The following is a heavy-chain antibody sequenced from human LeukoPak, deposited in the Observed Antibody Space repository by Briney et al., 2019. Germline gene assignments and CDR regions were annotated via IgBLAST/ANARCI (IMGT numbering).Heavy chain of an antibody. J-gene: IGHJ4*02. Sequence: PGGSLRLSCAASGFTFSTYSMNWVRQAPGKGLEWVSSINSGSTHFYYADSVRGRFTISRDNTKNSLFLQMNSLRAEDTAVYYCARDKIVGATTLDYWGQGTLVTVSS. V-gene: IGHV3-21*04. CDR1: GFTFSTYS. CDR3: ARDKIVGATTLDY. CDR2: INSGSTHF. D-gene: IGHD1-26*01.